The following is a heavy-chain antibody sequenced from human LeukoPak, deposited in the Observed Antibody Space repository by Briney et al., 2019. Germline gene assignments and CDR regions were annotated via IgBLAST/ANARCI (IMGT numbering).Heavy chain of an antibody. CDR3: ARARWLRYCSSTSCYSWLNYFDY. V-gene: IGHV4-34*01. CDR1: GGSFSGYY. CDR2: INHSGST. J-gene: IGHJ4*02. D-gene: IGHD2-2*02. Sequence: SETLSLSCAVYGGSFSGYYWSWIRQPPGKGLDWVGEINHSGSTNYNPSLKSRVTISVDTSKNESSLKLSSVTAADTAVYYCARARWLRYCSSTSCYSWLNYFDYWGQGTLVTVSS.